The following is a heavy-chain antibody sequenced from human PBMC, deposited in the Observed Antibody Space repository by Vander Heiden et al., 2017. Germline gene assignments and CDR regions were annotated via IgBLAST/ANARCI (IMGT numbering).Heavy chain of an antibody. D-gene: IGHD6-13*01. V-gene: IGHV3-30-3*01. CDR3: ARDKIASSSWYEDWNPSYYYYYGMDV. CDR2: ISYDGSNK. CDR1: GFTFSSYA. J-gene: IGHJ6*02. Sequence: QVQLVESGGGVVQPGRSLRLSCAASGFTFSSYAMHWVRQAPGKGLEWVAVISYDGSNKYYADSVKGRFTISRDNSKNTLYLQMNSLRAEDTAVYYCARDKIASSSWYEDWNPSYYYYYGMDVWGQGTTVTVSS.